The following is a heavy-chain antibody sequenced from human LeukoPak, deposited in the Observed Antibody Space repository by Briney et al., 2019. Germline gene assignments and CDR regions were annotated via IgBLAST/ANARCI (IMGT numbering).Heavy chain of an antibody. J-gene: IGHJ4*02. V-gene: IGHV4-39*07. CDR2: IYYSGST. D-gene: IGHD4-11*01. CDR1: GGSISSSSYY. Sequence: SETLSLTCTVSGGSISSSSYYWGWIRQPPGKGLEWIGSIYYSGSTYYNPSLKSRVTISVDTSKNQFSLKLSSVTAADTAVYYCARVSGYSNLASDYWGQGTLVTVSS. CDR3: ARVSGYSNLASDY.